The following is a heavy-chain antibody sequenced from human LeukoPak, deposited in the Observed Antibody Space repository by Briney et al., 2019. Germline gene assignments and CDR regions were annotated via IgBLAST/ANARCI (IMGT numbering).Heavy chain of an antibody. CDR2: ISYSGST. J-gene: IGHJ6*02. Sequence: PSETLSLTCTVSGASISNYCWNWIPQPPGKGLEWIGYISYSGSTNYNPSLKSRVTISVNTSKNQFSLKLSSVTAADTAVYYYARSFNYSYYGLDVWGEGTTVTVSS. CDR3: ARSFNYSYYGLDV. CDR1: GASISNYC. V-gene: IGHV4-59*01. D-gene: IGHD2/OR15-2a*01.